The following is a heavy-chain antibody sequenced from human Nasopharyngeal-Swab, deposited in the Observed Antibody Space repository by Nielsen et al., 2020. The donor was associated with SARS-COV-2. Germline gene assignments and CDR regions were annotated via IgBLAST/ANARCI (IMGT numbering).Heavy chain of an antibody. CDR1: GFTFSNAW. V-gene: IGHV3-15*01. Sequence: GESLKISCAASGFTFSNAWMSWVRQAPGKGLEWVGRIKSKTDGGTTDYTAPATGRFTISRDDSENTLYLQMNSLKTEDTAVYFCTTDDRALDYWGQGTLVTVSS. CDR2: IKSKTDGGTT. J-gene: IGHJ4*02. CDR3: TTDDRALDY.